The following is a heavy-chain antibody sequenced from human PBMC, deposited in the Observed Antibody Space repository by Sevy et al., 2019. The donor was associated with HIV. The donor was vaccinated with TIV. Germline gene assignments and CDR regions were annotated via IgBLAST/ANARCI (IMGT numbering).Heavy chain of an antibody. Sequence: SETLSLTCTASDDSFSRSSYYWGWIRQPPGKGLEWIGSIYYTGSPTYNPSLKSRVTISVDTSKNQFSLKLNSVTAADTAVYYCARQKDYNGSGSYYSPLDHWGQGTLVTVSS. CDR2: IYYTGSP. CDR1: DDSFSRSSYY. J-gene: IGHJ4*02. CDR3: ARQKDYNGSGSYYSPLDH. V-gene: IGHV4-39*01. D-gene: IGHD3-10*01.